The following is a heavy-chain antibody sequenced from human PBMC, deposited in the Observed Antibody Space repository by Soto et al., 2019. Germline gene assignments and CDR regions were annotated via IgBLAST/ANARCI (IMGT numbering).Heavy chain of an antibody. D-gene: IGHD3-22*01. CDR1: GFTFSLYA. CDR2: VSSGSSYI. CDR3: VRARATDSRPDY. V-gene: IGHV3-21*01. J-gene: IGHJ4*02. Sequence: GVSLSLSCAASGFTFSLYAMIWVRQDPGKGLEWVSSVSSGSSYIYSADSLKGRFTISRDDAKNSLYLQMNSLRADDTAIYYCVRARATDSRPDYWGQGSLVTVSS.